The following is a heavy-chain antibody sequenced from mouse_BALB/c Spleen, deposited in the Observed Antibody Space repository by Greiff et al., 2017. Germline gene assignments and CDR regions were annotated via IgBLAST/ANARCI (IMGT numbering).Heavy chain of an antibody. CDR3: ARDGEMDY. V-gene: IGHV5-6-3*01. J-gene: IGHJ4*01. Sequence: EVQGVESGGGLVQPGGSLKLSCAASGFTFSSYGMSWVRQTPDKRLELVATINSNGGSTYYPDSVKGRFTISRDNAKNTLYLQMSSLKSEDTAMYYCARDGEMDYWGQGTSVTVAA. CDR1: GFTFSSYG. CDR2: INSNGGST.